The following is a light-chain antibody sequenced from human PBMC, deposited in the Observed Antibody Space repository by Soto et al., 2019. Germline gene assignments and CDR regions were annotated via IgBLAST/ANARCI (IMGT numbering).Light chain of an antibody. CDR3: QQYNSYPWT. J-gene: IGKJ1*01. V-gene: IGKV1-5*03. CDR1: QTINNW. CDR2: KAF. Sequence: DIQMTQSPSTLSASVGDRVTITCRASQTINNWLAWCQQKPGKAPKLLISKAFSLESGVPSRFSGSGSGTEFTLTISSLQPDDFATYYCQQYNSYPWTFGQGTKVDIK.